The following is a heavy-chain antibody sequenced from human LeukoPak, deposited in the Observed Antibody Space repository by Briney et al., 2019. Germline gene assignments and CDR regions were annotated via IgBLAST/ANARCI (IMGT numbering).Heavy chain of an antibody. CDR2: IYYSGST. CDR1: GGSISSGGYY. Sequence: PSETLSLTCTVSGGSISSGGYYWSWIRQHPGKGLEWIGYIYYSGSTYYNPSLKSRVSISKDTSDNQFSLRLYSVTAADTAVYCCARKQTGTMYDVWGQGTQVTVSS. J-gene: IGHJ4*02. V-gene: IGHV4-31*03. D-gene: IGHD1-7*01. CDR3: ARKQTGTMYDV.